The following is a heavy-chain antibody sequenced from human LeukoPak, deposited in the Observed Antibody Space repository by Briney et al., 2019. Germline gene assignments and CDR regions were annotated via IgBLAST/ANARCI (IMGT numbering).Heavy chain of an antibody. CDR1: GYTFTSYG. V-gene: IGHV1-18*01. J-gene: IGHJ4*02. CDR3: AKVGVYTVTTLVFPNHFDY. Sequence: APVKVSCKASGYTFTSYGISWVRQAPGQGLERMGWISAYNGNTNYAQKLQGRVTMTTDTSTSTAYMELRSLRSDDTAVYYCAKVGVYTVTTLVFPNHFDYWGQGTLVTVSS. CDR2: ISAYNGNT. D-gene: IGHD4-17*01.